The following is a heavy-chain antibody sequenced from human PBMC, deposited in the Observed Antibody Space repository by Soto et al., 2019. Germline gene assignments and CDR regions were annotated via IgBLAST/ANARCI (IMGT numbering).Heavy chain of an antibody. V-gene: IGHV4-34*01. CDR3: ARGFTMVRGVIRTGYYYMDV. CDR2: INHSGST. CDR1: GGSFSGYY. D-gene: IGHD3-10*01. Sequence: PSETPSLTFAVHGGSFSGYYWSWIRQPPGKGLEWIGEINHSGSTNYNPSLKSRVTISVDTSKNQFSLKLSSVTAADTAVYYCARGFTMVRGVIRTGYYYMDVWGKGTTVTVSS. J-gene: IGHJ6*03.